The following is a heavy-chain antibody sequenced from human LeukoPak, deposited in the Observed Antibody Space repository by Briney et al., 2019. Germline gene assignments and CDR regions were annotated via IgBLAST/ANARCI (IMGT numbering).Heavy chain of an antibody. D-gene: IGHD2-15*01. V-gene: IGHV4-39*01. CDR3: ASSRYCRGGSCYGAFDI. J-gene: IGHJ3*02. Sequence: SETLSLTCTVSGGSISSSSYYWGWIRQPPGKGLEWIGSIYYSGSTYYNPSLKSRVTISVDTSKNQFSLKLSSVTAADTAVYYCASSRYCRGGSCYGAFDIWGQGTMVTVSS. CDR2: IYYSGST. CDR1: GGSISSSSYY.